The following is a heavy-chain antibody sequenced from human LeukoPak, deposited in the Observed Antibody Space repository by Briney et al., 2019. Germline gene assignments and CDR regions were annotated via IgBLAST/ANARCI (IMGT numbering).Heavy chain of an antibody. CDR3: ARDRYYYDSSGHARNFDY. J-gene: IGHJ4*02. D-gene: IGHD3-22*01. CDR2: IHYSGSA. CDR1: GGPIRTYQ. V-gene: IGHV4-59*12. Sequence: SETLSLTCTVSGGPIRTYQWSWIRQPPGKGLEWIGNIHYSGSANYNPSLKSRVTMSVDTSKNQFSLKLSSVTAADTAVYYCARDRYYYDSSGHARNFDYWGQGTLVTVSS.